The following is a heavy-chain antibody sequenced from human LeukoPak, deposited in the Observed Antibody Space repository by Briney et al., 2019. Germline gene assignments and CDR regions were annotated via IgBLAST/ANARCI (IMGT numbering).Heavy chain of an antibody. J-gene: IGHJ4*02. V-gene: IGHV3-21*01. CDR1: GFTFSSYS. CDR2: ISSSSSYI. D-gene: IGHD3-22*01. CDR3: ARDFYHDSSGSSFDY. Sequence: PGGSLRLSCAASGFTFSSYSMNWVRQAPGKELEWVSSISSSSSYIYYADSVKGRFTISRDNAKNSLYLQMNSLGAEDTAVYYCARDFYHDSSGSSFDYWGQGTLVTVSS.